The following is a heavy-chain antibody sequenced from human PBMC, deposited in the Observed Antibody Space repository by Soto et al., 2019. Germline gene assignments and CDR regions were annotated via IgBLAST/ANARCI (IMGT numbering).Heavy chain of an antibody. V-gene: IGHV1-69*13. CDR1: GGSFSSYA. J-gene: IGHJ6*02. CDR2: IIPIFGTA. CDR3: ARGEGGVAPFRLGGHTPKEDQRYYYGMDV. Sequence: GASVKVSCKASGGSFSSYAISWVRQAPGQGLEWMGGIIPIFGTANYAQKFQGRVTITADESTSTAYMELSSLRSEDTAVYYCARGEGGVAPFRLGGHTPKEDQRYYYGMDVWGQGTTVTVSS. D-gene: IGHD3-16*01.